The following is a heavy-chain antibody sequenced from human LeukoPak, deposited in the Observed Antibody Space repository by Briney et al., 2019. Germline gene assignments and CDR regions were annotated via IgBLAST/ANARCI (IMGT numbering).Heavy chain of an antibody. CDR3: ARSPYDSSGYRADY. CDR2: IIPIFGTA. Sequence: ASVKVSCKASGGTTSAIGWVRQAPGQGLEWMGGIIPIFGTANYAQKFQGRVTITADESTSTAYMELSSLRSEDTAVYCCARSPYDSSGYRADYWGQGTLVTVSS. J-gene: IGHJ4*02. V-gene: IGHV1-69*13. D-gene: IGHD3-22*01. CDR1: GGTTSA.